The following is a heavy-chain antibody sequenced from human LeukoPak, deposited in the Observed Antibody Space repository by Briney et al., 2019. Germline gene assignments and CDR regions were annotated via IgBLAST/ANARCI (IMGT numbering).Heavy chain of an antibody. CDR1: GFTFSDYY. CDR3: ARTGYSIFMDV. D-gene: IGHD6-13*01. Sequence: GGSLRLSCAASGFTFSDYYMSWIRQAPGKGLEWVTYISSSGSTIYYADSVKGRFTISWDNAKNSLYLQMNSLRAEDTAVYYCARTGYSIFMDVWGQGTTVTVSS. V-gene: IGHV3-11*01. J-gene: IGHJ6*02. CDR2: ISSSGSTI.